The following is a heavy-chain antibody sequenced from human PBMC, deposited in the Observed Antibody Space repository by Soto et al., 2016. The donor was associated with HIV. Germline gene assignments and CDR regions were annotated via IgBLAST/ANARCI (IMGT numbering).Heavy chain of an antibody. Sequence: EVQLVESGGGLVQPGRSLRLSCAASGFTFDDYAMHWVRQAPGKGLEWVSGISWNSGSIGYADSVKGRFTISRDNAKNSLYLQMNSLRAEDMALYYCDKRSGSGWYGKDAFDIVGPRDNGHRSLQ. J-gene: IGHJ3*02. V-gene: IGHV3-9*03. CDR2: ISWNSGSI. D-gene: IGHD6-19*01. CDR3: DKRSGSGWYGKDAFDI. CDR1: GFTFDDYA.